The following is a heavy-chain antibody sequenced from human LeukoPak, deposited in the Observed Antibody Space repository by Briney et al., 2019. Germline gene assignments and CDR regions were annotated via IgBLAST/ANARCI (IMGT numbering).Heavy chain of an antibody. CDR3: ARVYGSGTLFGY. CDR2: IYHSGST. V-gene: IGHV4-30-2*01. Sequence: SETLSLTCAVSGGSISSGGYSWSWIRQPPGKGLEWIGYIYHSGSTYYNPSLKSRVTISVDRSKNQFSLKLSSVTAADTAVYYCARVYGSGTLFGYWGQGTLVTVSS. D-gene: IGHD3-10*01. J-gene: IGHJ4*02. CDR1: GGSISSGGYS.